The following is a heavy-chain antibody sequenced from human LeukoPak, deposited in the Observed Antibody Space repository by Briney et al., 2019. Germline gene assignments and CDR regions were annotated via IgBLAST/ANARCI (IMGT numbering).Heavy chain of an antibody. CDR2: IYYSGNT. CDR3: ARDLTTVTKGFDI. Sequence: SETLSLTCTFSGGSLSSHYWTWNRQPPGKGLEWIGYIYYSGNTNYNPSLKSRVTISVDTSKNQFSLKLSSVTAADTAVYYCARDLTTVTKGFDIWGQGTMVTVSS. CDR1: GGSLSSHY. V-gene: IGHV4-59*11. J-gene: IGHJ3*02. D-gene: IGHD4-17*01.